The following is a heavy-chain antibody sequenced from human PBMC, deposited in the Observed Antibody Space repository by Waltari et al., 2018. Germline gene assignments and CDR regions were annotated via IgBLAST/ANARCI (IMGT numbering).Heavy chain of an antibody. CDR1: GGSISGYY. D-gene: IGHD3-16*01. V-gene: IGHV4-59*01. CDR2: VAYTGTT. CDR3: ARERGYDGFDF. J-gene: IGHJ4*02. Sequence: GLVKPSETLSLTCAVAGGSISGYYWSWIRQPPGKGLEWIGFVAYTGTTHYNPSLKSRVTMSVDTSANQFSLKLASVTAADTAVYYCARERGYDGFDFWGQGTLATVSS.